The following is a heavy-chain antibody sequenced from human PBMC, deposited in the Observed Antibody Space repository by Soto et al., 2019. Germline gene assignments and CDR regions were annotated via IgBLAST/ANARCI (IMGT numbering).Heavy chain of an antibody. CDR1: GFTFSHYG. D-gene: IGHD1-26*01. CDR2: ISYDGSNK. Sequence: QVQLVESGGGVVQPGRSLRLSCAASGFTFSHYGIHWVRQAPGKGLEWLAVISYDGSNKHYADFVKGRFTVSRDNSKNTLYLQMNSLRAEDTAVYFFASYSGKYQGPMDYWGQGTLVTVSS. V-gene: IGHV3-30*03. CDR3: ASYSGKYQGPMDY. J-gene: IGHJ4*02.